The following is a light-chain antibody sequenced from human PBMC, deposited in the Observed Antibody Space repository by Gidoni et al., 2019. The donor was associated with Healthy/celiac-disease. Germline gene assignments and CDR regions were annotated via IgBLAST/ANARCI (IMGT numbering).Light chain of an antibody. V-gene: IGKV3-20*01. CDR2: GAS. J-gene: IGKJ1*01. CDR1: QSVSSSY. Sequence: ELVLTPSPGTLSLSPGESATLSCRASQSVSSSYLAWYQQKPGQAPRLLIYGASSRATGIPDRFSGSGSGTDFTLTISRLEPEDFAVYYCQQYGSSPQTFXQXTKVEIK. CDR3: QQYGSSPQT.